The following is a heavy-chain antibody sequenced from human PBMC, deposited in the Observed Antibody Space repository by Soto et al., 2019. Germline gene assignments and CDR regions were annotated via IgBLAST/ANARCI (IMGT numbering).Heavy chain of an antibody. CDR3: ARGDDFDYYYGVDV. Sequence: QVQLVQSGAEVKKPGSSVKVSCKASGGTFSNHAISWVRQAPGQGLEWMGGITPLFGTANYAQKFQGRVTIIADILTTTAYMELNSLTSEDTAVYHCARGDDFDYYYGVDVWGQGTTVTVSS. D-gene: IGHD3-16*01. J-gene: IGHJ6*02. V-gene: IGHV1-69*06. CDR2: ITPLFGTA. CDR1: GGTFSNHA.